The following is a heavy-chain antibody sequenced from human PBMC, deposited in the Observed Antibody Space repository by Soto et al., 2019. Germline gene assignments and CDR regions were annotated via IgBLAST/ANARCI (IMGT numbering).Heavy chain of an antibody. CDR1: GYTFTSYG. V-gene: IGHV1-18*01. J-gene: IGHJ6*02. D-gene: IGHD3-9*01. Sequence: GASVKVSCKISGYTFTSYGISWVRQAPGQGLEWMGWISTHNGDTNFAQKFQGRVTLTTDTSTNTAYMDLRSLTSDDTAVYYCARGYDILTGLAYYYGMDVWGQGTTVTVSS. CDR3: ARGYDILTGLAYYYGMDV. CDR2: ISTHNGDT.